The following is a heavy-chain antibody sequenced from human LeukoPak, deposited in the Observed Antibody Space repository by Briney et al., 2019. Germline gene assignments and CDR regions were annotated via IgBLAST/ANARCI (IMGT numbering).Heavy chain of an antibody. CDR3: ARVGQGVGNRLDY. J-gene: IGHJ4*02. Sequence: GGSLRLSCAGSGFTFNTYNMNWVRQAPGKGLEWVSSISSISSYIYYADSMKGRCTISRDNAKNSLYLQMNSLRAEDTAVYYCARVGQGVGNRLDYWGQGTLVTVSS. V-gene: IGHV3-21*01. CDR1: GFTFNTYN. CDR2: ISSISSYI.